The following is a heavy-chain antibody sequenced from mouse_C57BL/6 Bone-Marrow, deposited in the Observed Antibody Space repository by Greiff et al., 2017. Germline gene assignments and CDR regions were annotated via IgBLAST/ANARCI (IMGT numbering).Heavy chain of an antibody. J-gene: IGHJ2*01. CDR2: IDPSDSYT. CDR1: GYTFTSYW. CDR3: AREGILRSFYY. V-gene: IGHV1-69*01. Sequence: QVQLQQPGAELVMPGASVKLSCKASGYTFTSYWMHWVKQRPGQGLEWIGEIDPSDSYTNYNQKFKGKSTLTVDKSSSTAYMQLSSLTSEDSAVYYCAREGILRSFYYWGQGTTLTVSS. D-gene: IGHD1-1*01.